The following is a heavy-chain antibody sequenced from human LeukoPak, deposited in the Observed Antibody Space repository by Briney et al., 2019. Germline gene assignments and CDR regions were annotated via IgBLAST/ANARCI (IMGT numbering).Heavy chain of an antibody. V-gene: IGHV5-51*01. Sequence: GESLKISCKGSGYNFTTYFIGWVRQMPGKGLEWVGVIKPDDSRSIYNPSFQGQVTISADKSISTAYLQWNSLKASDTAMYYCARRAHDYIWGSNSYDVFDLWGQGTMVTVSS. J-gene: IGHJ3*01. CDR1: GYNFTTYF. D-gene: IGHD3-16*01. CDR3: ARRAHDYIWGSNSYDVFDL. CDR2: IKPDDSRS.